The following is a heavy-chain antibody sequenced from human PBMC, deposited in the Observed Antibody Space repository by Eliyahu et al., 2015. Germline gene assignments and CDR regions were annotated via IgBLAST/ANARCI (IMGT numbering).Heavy chain of an antibody. CDR2: XKRKTDGGTI. J-gene: IGHJ2*01. Sequence: EVQLVESGGGLVKPGGSLRLSCAASGFTFNNAWMSWVRXXPGKGXXWVGXXKRKTDGGTIHYAAPVKGRFTISRDDSKNTLYLQMNSLKTEDTAVYYCTTTYKDYYDRSGYIGPDWYFDLWGRGTRVTVSS. V-gene: IGHV3-15*01. CDR3: TTTYKDYYDRSGYIGPDWYFDL. D-gene: IGHD3-22*01. CDR1: GFTFNNAW.